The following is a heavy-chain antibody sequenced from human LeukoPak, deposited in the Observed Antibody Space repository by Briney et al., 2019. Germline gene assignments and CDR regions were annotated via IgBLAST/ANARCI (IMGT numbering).Heavy chain of an antibody. V-gene: IGHV3-11*01. CDR2: ISSSGSTI. D-gene: IGHD2-2*01. Sequence: PGGSLRLSCAASGFTFSDYYMSWIRQAPGKGLEWVSYISSSGSTIYYADSVKGRFTISRDNAKNSLYLQMNSLRAEDTAVYYCARDYTARSTSHYYYGMDVWGQGTTVTVSS. CDR3: ARDYTARSTSHYYYGMDV. CDR1: GFTFSDYY. J-gene: IGHJ6*02.